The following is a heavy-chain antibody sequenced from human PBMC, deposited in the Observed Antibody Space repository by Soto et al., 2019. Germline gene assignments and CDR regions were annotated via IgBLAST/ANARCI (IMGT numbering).Heavy chain of an antibody. J-gene: IGHJ4*02. D-gene: IGHD2-21*01. Sequence: EVQLLESGGGSVQPGGSLILSCEASGFTFSSYSLSWLRQAPGKGLEWVSGISGIGETTHYRDSVKGRFTISRDNFRNTLYLQVNSLRADDTAVYFCAKSSGHSWITYFFDYWGQGALVTVSS. CDR2: ISGIGETT. CDR3: AKSSGHSWITYFFDY. CDR1: GFTFSSYS. V-gene: IGHV3-23*01.